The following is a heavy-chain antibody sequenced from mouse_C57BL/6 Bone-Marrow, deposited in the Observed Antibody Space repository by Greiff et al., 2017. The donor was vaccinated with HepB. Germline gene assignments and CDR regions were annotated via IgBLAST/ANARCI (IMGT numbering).Heavy chain of an antibody. D-gene: IGHD1-1*01. CDR1: GFTFSSYA. J-gene: IGHJ1*03. CDR3: ARDRGYGSSYYWYFDV. Sequence: EVKLVESGGGLVKPGGSLKLSCAASGFTFSSYAMSWVRQTPEKRLEWVATISDGGSYTYYPDNVKGRFTISRDNAKNNLYLQMSHLKSEDTAMYYCARDRGYGSSYYWYFDVWGTGTTVTVSS. CDR2: ISDGGSYT. V-gene: IGHV5-4*01.